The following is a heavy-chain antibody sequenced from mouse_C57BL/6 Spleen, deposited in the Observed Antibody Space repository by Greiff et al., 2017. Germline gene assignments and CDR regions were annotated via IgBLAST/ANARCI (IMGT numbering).Heavy chain of an antibody. CDR2: ISSGSSTI. CDR1: GFTFSDYG. J-gene: IGHJ1*03. Sequence: EVKLMESGGGLVKPGGSLKLSCAASGFTFSDYGMHWVRQAPEKGLEWVAYISSGSSTIYYADTVKGRFTITRDNAKNTLLLQMTSLRSEDTAMYYCARENYGNPSYWYFDVWSTGTTVTVSS. D-gene: IGHD2-1*01. CDR3: ARENYGNPSYWYFDV. V-gene: IGHV5-17*01.